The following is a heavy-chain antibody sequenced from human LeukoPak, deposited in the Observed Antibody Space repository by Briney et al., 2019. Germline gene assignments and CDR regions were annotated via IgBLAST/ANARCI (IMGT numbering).Heavy chain of an antibody. CDR1: GFTFSSHA. D-gene: IGHD3-10*01. Sequence: GGSLRLSCAASGFTFSSHAMSWVRQAPGKGLEWVSAISGSGGSTYYADSVKGRFTISRDNSKNTLYLQMNSLRAEDTAVYYCAKGGPGRSRDYYYGMDVWGQGTTVTVSS. J-gene: IGHJ6*02. V-gene: IGHV3-23*01. CDR2: ISGSGGST. CDR3: AKGGPGRSRDYYYGMDV.